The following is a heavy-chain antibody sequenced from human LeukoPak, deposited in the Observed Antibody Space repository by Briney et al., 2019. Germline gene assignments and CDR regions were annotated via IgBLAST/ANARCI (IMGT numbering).Heavy chain of an antibody. J-gene: IGHJ6*03. CDR1: GGSISSSSYY. V-gene: IGHV4-39*07. Sequence: SETLSLTCTVSGGSISSSSYYWGWIRQPPGKGLEWIGSIYYSGSTYYNPSLKSRVTISVDTSKNQFSLKLSSVTAADTAVYYCARGRGIYGSYYYYMDVWGKGTTVTVSS. CDR2: IYYSGST. D-gene: IGHD5-12*01. CDR3: ARGRGIYGSYYYYMDV.